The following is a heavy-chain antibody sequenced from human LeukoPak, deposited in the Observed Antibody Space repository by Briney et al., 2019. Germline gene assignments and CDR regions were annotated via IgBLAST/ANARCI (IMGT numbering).Heavy chain of an antibody. CDR3: ASPGYYGSGSYLFAP. CDR2: IYTSGST. D-gene: IGHD3-10*01. J-gene: IGHJ5*02. V-gene: IGHV4-4*07. Sequence: SSETLSLTCTVSGGSISSYYWSWIRQPAGKGLEWIGRIYTSGSTNYNPSLKSRVTISVDTSKNQFSLKLSSVTAADTAVYYCASPGYYGSGSYLFAPWGQETLVTVS. CDR1: GGSISSYY.